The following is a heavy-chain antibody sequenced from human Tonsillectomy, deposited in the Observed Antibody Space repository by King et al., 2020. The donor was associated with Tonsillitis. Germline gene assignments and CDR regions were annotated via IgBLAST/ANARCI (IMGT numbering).Heavy chain of an antibody. V-gene: IGHV3-7*01. CDR3: ATITNWGIDY. CDR2: IKEDGCEK. J-gene: IGHJ4*02. CDR1: GFTFSSYW. D-gene: IGHD7-27*01. Sequence: QLVQTGGGLVQPGGSLRLSCAASGFTFSSYWMSWVRQAPGKGLEWVANIKEDGCEKYYVDSVKGRLTISRDNAKASLFLQMNSLRAEDTAVYYCATITNWGIDYWGQGTLVTVSS.